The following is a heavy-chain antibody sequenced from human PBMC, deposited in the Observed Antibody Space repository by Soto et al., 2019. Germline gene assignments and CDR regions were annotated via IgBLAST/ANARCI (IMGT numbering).Heavy chain of an antibody. CDR2: TRNKANSYTT. CDR3: ARENKNEYCSGGSCYSRNRYYYYYGIDV. CDR1: GFTFSDHY. V-gene: IGHV3-72*01. J-gene: IGHJ6*02. D-gene: IGHD2-15*01. Sequence: GGSLRLSCAASGFTFSDHYMDWVRQAPGKGLEWVGRTRNKANSYTTEYAASVKGRFTISRDDSKNSLYLQMNSLKTEDTAVYYCARENKNEYCSGGSCYSRNRYYYYYGIDVWGQGTTVTVSS.